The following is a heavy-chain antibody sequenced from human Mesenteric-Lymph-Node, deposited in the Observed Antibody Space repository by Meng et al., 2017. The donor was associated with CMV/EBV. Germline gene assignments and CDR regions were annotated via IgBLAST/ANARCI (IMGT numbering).Heavy chain of an antibody. CDR2: ISSSSSYI. V-gene: IGHV3-21*01. D-gene: IGHD3-10*01. CDR3: ATSGSRGYFDY. J-gene: IGHJ4*02. Sequence: GGSLRLSCAASGFTVSSNYMSWVRQAPGKGLEWVSSISSSSSYIYYADSVKGRFTISRDNAKNSLYLQMNSLRAEDTAVYYCATSGSRGYFDYWGQGTLVTVSS. CDR1: GFTVSSNY.